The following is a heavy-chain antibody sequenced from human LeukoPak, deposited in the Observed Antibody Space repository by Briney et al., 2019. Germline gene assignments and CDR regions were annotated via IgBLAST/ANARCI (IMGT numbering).Heavy chain of an antibody. V-gene: IGHV3-11*01. Sequence: PGGSLRLSCAASGFTFSDYNMNWIRQIPGKGLEWISYIRSSDETIFYADSVKGRFTISRDNSKNMLYLQMNSLRAEDTAVYYCAKWKYSNSGIDDYWGQGTLVTVSS. CDR2: IRSSDETI. CDR3: AKWKYSNSGIDDY. CDR1: GFTFSDYN. J-gene: IGHJ4*02. D-gene: IGHD6-6*01.